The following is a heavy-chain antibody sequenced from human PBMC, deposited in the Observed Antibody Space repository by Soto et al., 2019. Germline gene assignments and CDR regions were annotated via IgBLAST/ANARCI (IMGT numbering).Heavy chain of an antibody. CDR3: AKDPPSPWTANWVDP. CDR2: ISSSGGSR. Sequence: EEQVSESGGGFVQPGGSLRLSCAASGFNFNTFAMSWIRQAPGKGLEWVSHISSSGGSRDYAYSVRGRFTISRDNSKNVLFLQMNSLRADDTATYYCAKDPPSPWTANWVDPWGKGTLVTVSS. V-gene: IGHV3-23*01. D-gene: IGHD1-1*01. J-gene: IGHJ5*02. CDR1: GFNFNTFA.